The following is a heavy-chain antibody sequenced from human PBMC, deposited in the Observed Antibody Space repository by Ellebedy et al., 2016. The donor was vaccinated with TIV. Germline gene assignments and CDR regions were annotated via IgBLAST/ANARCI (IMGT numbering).Heavy chain of an antibody. CDR3: TSAVTTSLFDY. Sequence: GESLKISCTASGFTFGDYAMSWFRQAPGKGLEWVGFIRSKAYGGTTEYAASVKGRFTISRDDSKSIAYLQMNSLKTEDTAVYYCTSAVTTSLFDYWGQGTLVTVSS. D-gene: IGHD4-17*01. V-gene: IGHV3-49*03. CDR2: IRSKAYGGTT. J-gene: IGHJ4*02. CDR1: GFTFGDYA.